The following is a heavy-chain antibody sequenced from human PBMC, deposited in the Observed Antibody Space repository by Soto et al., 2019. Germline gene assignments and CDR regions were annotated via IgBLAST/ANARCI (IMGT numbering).Heavy chain of an antibody. CDR3: ARRVMIAVAGSDWYFDL. CDR2: IGTAGDT. J-gene: IGHJ2*01. Sequence: EVQLVESGGGLVQPGGSLRLSCAASGFTFSSYDMHWVRQATGKGLEWVSAIGTAGDTYYPGSVKGRFTISRENAKNSLYIQMNSLRAEDTAVYYCARRVMIAVAGSDWYFDLWGRGTLVTVSS. V-gene: IGHV3-13*01. D-gene: IGHD6-19*01. CDR1: GFTFSSYD.